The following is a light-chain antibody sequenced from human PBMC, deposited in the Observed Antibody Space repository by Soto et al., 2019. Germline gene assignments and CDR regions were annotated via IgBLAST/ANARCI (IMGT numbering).Light chain of an antibody. CDR1: QSVSSGY. V-gene: IGKV3-20*01. CDR3: QQYSDSPPT. J-gene: IGKJ1*01. CDR2: GAS. Sequence: EIVLTQSPGTLSLSPGERATLSCRASQSVSSGYLAWYQQKPGQAPRLLIFGASDRATGIPDRFSGSGSGTDFTLTIDRLEPEDSAMYYCQQYSDSPPTFGQGTKVDIK.